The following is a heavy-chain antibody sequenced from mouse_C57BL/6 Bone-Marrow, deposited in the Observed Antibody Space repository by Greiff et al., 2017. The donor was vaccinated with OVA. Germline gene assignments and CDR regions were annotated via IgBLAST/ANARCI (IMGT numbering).Heavy chain of an antibody. Sequence: QVQLQQPGAELVKPGASVKLSCTASGYTFTSYWMHWVKQRPGQGLEWIGMIHPNSGSTNYNEKFKSKATLTVDKSSSTAYMQLSSLTSEDSAVYYCARDTTVGWYFDVWGTGTTVTVSS. CDR3: ARDTTVGWYFDV. V-gene: IGHV1-64*01. D-gene: IGHD1-1*01. J-gene: IGHJ1*03. CDR1: GYTFTSYW. CDR2: IHPNSGST.